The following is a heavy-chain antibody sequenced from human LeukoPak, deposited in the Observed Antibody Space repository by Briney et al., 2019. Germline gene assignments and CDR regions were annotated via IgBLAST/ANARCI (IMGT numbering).Heavy chain of an antibody. V-gene: IGHV3-33*08. CDR2: IWYGGSNK. Sequence: GGSLRLSCAASGFTFSSYGMHWVRQAPGKGLEWVAVIWYGGSNKYYADSVRGRFTISRDNAKNSLYLQMNSLRAEDTAVYYCASDADWGQGTLVTVSS. CDR3: ASDAD. CDR1: GFTFSSYG. J-gene: IGHJ4*02.